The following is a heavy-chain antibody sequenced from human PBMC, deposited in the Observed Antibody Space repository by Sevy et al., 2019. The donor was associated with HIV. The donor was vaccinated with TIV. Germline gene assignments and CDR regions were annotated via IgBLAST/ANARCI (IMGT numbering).Heavy chain of an antibody. CDR3: TTDPAPCSDTSTYNCLCPDAY. J-gene: IGHJ4*02. CDR2: IKCTIDGGPTP. CDR1: GVSFSNAW. D-gene: IGHD1-20*01. Sequence: GGSLRLSCAASGVSFSNAWMNWVRQAPGKGLEWVGHIKCTIDGGPTPRYAAPVCDRFTIAKDYSSDTLYVHLQMNSLRTEDSAVYYCTTDPAPCSDTSTYNCLCPDAYWGQGTLVTVSS. V-gene: IGHV3-15*07.